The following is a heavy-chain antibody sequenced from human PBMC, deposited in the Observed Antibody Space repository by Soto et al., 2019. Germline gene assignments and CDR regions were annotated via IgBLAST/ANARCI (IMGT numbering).Heavy chain of an antibody. CDR1: GFTFSSYA. Sequence: EVQLLESGGGLVQPGGSLRLSCAASGFTFSSYAMSWVRQAPGKGLEWVSAISGSGGSTYYADSVKGRFTISRDNSKNALYLQMNSLRAEDTAVYYCASGGITIFGVVIISWFDPWGQGTLVTVSS. D-gene: IGHD3-3*01. CDR3: ASGGITIFGVVIISWFDP. J-gene: IGHJ5*02. V-gene: IGHV3-23*01. CDR2: ISGSGGST.